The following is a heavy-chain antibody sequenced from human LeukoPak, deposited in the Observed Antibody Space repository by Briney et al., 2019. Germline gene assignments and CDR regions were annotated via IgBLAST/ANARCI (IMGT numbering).Heavy chain of an antibody. D-gene: IGHD3-16*01. J-gene: IGHJ4*01. Sequence: GGSLRLSCVASGFTFSSHWMHWVRQVPGKGLMWVSRINGDGSRIHYGDSVKGRFTISRDNAKNTLYLQMTSLRGDNTAIYFCARDALGGRTKFDSWGHGSLVTVSS. CDR2: INGDGSRI. CDR3: ARDALGGRTKFDS. CDR1: GFTFSSHW. V-gene: IGHV3-74*01.